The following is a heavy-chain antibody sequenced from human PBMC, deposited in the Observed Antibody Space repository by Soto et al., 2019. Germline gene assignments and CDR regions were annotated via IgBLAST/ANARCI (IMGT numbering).Heavy chain of an antibody. D-gene: IGHD6-19*01. J-gene: IGHJ3*02. CDR1: GFSISSSSYY. V-gene: IGHV4-39*01. CDR2: IYYSGST. CDR3: ARVFRYSSGWYSEVDWAFDI. Sequence: SETLSLTCTFSGFSISSSSYYWGWIRQPPGKGLEWIGSIYYSGSTYYNPSLKSRVTISVDTSKNQFSLKLSSVTAADTAVYYCARVFRYSSGWYSEVDWAFDIWGQGTMVTVSS.